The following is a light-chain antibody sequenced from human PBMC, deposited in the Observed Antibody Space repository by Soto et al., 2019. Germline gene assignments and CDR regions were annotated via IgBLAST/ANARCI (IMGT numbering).Light chain of an antibody. V-gene: IGLV2-23*02. CDR3: CSFAGSSTYV. J-gene: IGLJ1*01. CDR1: SSDVGSYNL. CDR2: EVS. Sequence: QSVLTQPAYVSGSPGQSITISCTGTSSDVGSYNLVSWYQQHPGKAPKLMIYEVSKRPSGVSNRFSGSKSGNTASLTISGLQADDEADYYCCSFAGSSTYVFVTGTKVTV.